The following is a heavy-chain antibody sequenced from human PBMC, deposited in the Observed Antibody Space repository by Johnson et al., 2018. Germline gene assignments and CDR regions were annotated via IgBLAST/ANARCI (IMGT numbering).Heavy chain of an antibody. CDR3: AREVAVTGTGVFDI. Sequence: VQLVESGGGLVKPGGSLRLSCVGSGFTFSSYSMNWVRQAPGKGLEWVSSISSSSMYTYYADSVKGRFTISRDNAKNSLFLQMKTLRAEDTAVYYCAREVAVTGTGVFDIWGQWTMVTVSS. V-gene: IGHV3-21*01. D-gene: IGHD6-19*01. CDR1: GFTFSSYS. CDR2: ISSSSMYT. J-gene: IGHJ3*02.